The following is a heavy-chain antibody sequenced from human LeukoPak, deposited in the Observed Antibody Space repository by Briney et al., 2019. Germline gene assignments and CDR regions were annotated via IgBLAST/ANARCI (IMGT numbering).Heavy chain of an antibody. CDR3: ARSGGAFDI. CDR1: GGSFSGYY. V-gene: IGHV4-34*01. CDR2: INHSGST. D-gene: IGHD6-25*01. J-gene: IGHJ3*02. Sequence: RSETLSLTCAVYGGSFSGYYWSWIRQPPGKGLEWIGEINHSGSTNYNPSLKSRVTISVDTSKNQFSLKLSSVTAADTAVYYCARSGGAFDIWGQGTMVTVSS.